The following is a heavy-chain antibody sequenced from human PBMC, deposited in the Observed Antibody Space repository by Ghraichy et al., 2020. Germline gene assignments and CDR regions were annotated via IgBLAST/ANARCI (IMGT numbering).Heavy chain of an antibody. CDR3: ARLPGPVADHAFDI. J-gene: IGHJ3*02. CDR2: IIPIFGTA. Sequence: SVKVSCKASGGTFSSYAISWVRQAPGQGLEWMGGIIPIFGTANYAQKFQGRVTITADESTSTAYMELSSLRSEDTAVYYCARLPGPVADHAFDIWGQGTMVTVSS. V-gene: IGHV1-69*13. D-gene: IGHD4-23*01. CDR1: GGTFSSYA.